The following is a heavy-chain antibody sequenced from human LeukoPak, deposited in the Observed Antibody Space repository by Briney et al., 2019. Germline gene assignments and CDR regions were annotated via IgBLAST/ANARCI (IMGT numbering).Heavy chain of an antibody. Sequence: GASVKVSCNGAGDTFTGYYMNWVRQAPGQGLEWMGWINPNSGGTNYAQKFQGRVTMTRDTSISTAYMELSRLRSDDTAVYYCARDYGDYHFDYWGQGTLVTVSS. CDR3: ARDYGDYHFDY. V-gene: IGHV1-2*02. CDR2: INPNSGGT. D-gene: IGHD4-17*01. J-gene: IGHJ4*02. CDR1: GDTFTGYY.